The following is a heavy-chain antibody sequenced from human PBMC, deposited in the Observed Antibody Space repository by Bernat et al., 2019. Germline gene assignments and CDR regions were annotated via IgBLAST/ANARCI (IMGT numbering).Heavy chain of an antibody. CDR1: GFTFSNYW. V-gene: IGHV3-74*01. D-gene: IGHD5/OR15-5a*01. J-gene: IGHJ4*02. Sequence: EVQLVESGGGLVQPGGSLRLSCAASGFTFSNYWMHWIRQAPGKGLMWISRINGDGGGRNYADSVKGRFTSSGDNAKNTLYLQMKSVRVEDTAVYYCARGVYYHSVDYRGRGLLVIVSS. CDR3: ARGVYYHSVDY. CDR2: INGDGGGR.